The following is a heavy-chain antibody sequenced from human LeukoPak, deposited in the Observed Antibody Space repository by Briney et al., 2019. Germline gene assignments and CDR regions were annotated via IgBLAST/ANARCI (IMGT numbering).Heavy chain of an antibody. CDR3: ARDESRDGYKAGDY. V-gene: IGHV3-21*01. CDR2: ISSSSSYI. Sequence: GGSLRLSCAASGFTFSSYWMSWVRQAPGKGLEWVSSISSSSSYIYYADSVKGRFTISRDNAKNSLYLQMNSLRAEDTAVYYCARDESRDGYKAGDYWGQGTLVTVSS. J-gene: IGHJ4*02. CDR1: GFTFSSYW. D-gene: IGHD5-24*01.